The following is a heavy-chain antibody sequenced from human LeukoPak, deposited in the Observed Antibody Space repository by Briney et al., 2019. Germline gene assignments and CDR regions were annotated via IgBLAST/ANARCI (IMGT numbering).Heavy chain of an antibody. CDR2: INHSGST. CDR3: ARPAAAGSFDC. D-gene: IGHD6-13*01. Sequence: PSETLSLTCAVYGGSFSGYYWSWIRQPPGKGLEWIGEINHSGSTNYNPSLKSRVTISVDTSKNQFSLKLSSVTAADTAVYYCARPAAAGSFDCWGQGALVTISS. CDR1: GGSFSGYY. J-gene: IGHJ4*02. V-gene: IGHV4-34*01.